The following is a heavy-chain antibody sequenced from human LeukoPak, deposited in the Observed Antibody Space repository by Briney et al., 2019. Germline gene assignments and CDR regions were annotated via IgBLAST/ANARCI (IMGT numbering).Heavy chain of an antibody. CDR2: ISGSGGST. CDR1: GFTFSSYA. D-gene: IGHD5-12*01. J-gene: IGHJ3*02. CDR3: AKVLNSGHDFNAFDI. Sequence: GGSLKLSCAASGFTFSSYAMSWVRQAPGKGLEWVSAISGSGGSTYYADSVKGRFTISRDNSKNTLYLQMNSLRAEDTAVYYCAKVLNSGHDFNAFDIWGQGTMVTVSS. V-gene: IGHV3-23*01.